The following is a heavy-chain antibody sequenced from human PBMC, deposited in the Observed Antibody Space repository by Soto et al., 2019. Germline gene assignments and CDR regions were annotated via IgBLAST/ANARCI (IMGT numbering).Heavy chain of an antibody. CDR2: IDPSDSYT. CDR1: GYSFTTYW. V-gene: IGHV5-10-1*01. CDR3: PRGCLSDFHYYGLDV. Sequence: GESLKISCKGSGYSFTTYWITWVRQMPGKGLEWMGRIDPSDSYTDYNPSFQGHVTISADKSISTAYLQWSSLKASDTAMYYCPRGCLSDFHYYGLDVWGQGTTVTVSS. D-gene: IGHD3-3*01. J-gene: IGHJ6*02.